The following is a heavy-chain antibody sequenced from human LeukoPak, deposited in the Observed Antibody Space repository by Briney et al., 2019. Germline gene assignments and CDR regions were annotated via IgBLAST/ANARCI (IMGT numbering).Heavy chain of an antibody. D-gene: IGHD3-22*01. CDR3: ARADYYDSSASGK. V-gene: IGHV5-51*01. CDR2: IYPGDSDT. Sequence: GESLKISCKGSGYSFSNYWIGWVRQMPGKGLEWMGIIYPGDSDTRYRSSFQGQVTISADKSINTAYLQWSSLKASDTAMYYCARADYYDSSASGKWGQGTLVTVSS. CDR1: GYSFSNYW. J-gene: IGHJ4*02.